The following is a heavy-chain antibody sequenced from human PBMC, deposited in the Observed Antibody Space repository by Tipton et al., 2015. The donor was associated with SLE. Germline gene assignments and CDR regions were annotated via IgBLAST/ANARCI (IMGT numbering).Heavy chain of an antibody. CDR1: GGSISSYY. J-gene: IGHJ4*02. Sequence: TLSLTCTVSGGSISSYYWSWIRQPPGKGLEWIGYIYTSWSTNYNPSLKSRVTISVDTSKNQFSLKLSSVTAADTAVYYCARGGYHFDYWGQGTLVTVSS. V-gene: IGHV4-4*08. CDR3: ARGGYHFDY. D-gene: IGHD1-1*01. CDR2: IYTSWST.